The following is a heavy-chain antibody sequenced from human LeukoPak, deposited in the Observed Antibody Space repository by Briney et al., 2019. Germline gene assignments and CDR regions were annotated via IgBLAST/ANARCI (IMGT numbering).Heavy chain of an antibody. CDR1: GGSISSYY. J-gene: IGHJ5*02. V-gene: IGHV4-59*01. D-gene: IGHD6-13*01. Sequence: SETLSLTCTVSGGSISSYYWSWIRQPPGKGLEWIGYIYYSGSTNYNPSLKSRVTISVDTSKNQFSLKLSSVTAADTAVYYCARASSSWYPDNWFDPWGRGTLVTVSS. CDR2: IYYSGST. CDR3: ARASSSWYPDNWFDP.